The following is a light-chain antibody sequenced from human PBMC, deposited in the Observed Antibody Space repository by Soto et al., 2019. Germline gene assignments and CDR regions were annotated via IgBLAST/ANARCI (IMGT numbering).Light chain of an antibody. J-gene: IGKJ4*01. V-gene: IGKV3-15*01. CDR3: QHYNELPLT. CDR1: QSVSTN. Sequence: EIVMTQSPATLSVSPGERATLSCSASQSVSTNLAWYQQKPGQGPRLLIFGASTRAIGIPARFSGSGSGTDFTITISSLQSEDFAVYYCQHYNELPLTFGGGTKVEIK. CDR2: GAS.